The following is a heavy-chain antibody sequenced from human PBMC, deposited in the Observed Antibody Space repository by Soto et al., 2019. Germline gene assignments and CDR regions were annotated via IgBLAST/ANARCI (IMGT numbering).Heavy chain of an antibody. CDR1: YGSIISYY. V-gene: IGHV4-59*01. CDR2: IYYSGST. CDR3: ASLGYSSGWAYTLRGYFQH. D-gene: IGHD6-19*01. J-gene: IGHJ1*01. Sequence: SETLCLPCTVSYGSIISYYCRCILQPPGKGLECLGYIYYSGSTNYNPSLKSRVTMLVDTSKNQFSLKLSSVTAADTAVYYCASLGYSSGWAYTLRGYFQHWGLGTLVTVYS.